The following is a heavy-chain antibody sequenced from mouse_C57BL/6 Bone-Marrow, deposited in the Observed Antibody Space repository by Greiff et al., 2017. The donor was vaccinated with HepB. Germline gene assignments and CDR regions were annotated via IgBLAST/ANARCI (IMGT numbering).Heavy chain of an antibody. CDR1: GYAFTNYL. V-gene: IGHV1-54*01. Sequence: VQGVESGAELVRPGTSVKVSCKASGYAFTNYLIEWVKQRPGQGLEWIGVINPGSGGTNYNEKFKGKATLTADKSSSTAYMQLSSLTSEDSAVYLCARDDYAFDYWGQGTTLTVSS. D-gene: IGHD2-4*01. J-gene: IGHJ2*01. CDR3: ARDDYAFDY. CDR2: INPGSGGT.